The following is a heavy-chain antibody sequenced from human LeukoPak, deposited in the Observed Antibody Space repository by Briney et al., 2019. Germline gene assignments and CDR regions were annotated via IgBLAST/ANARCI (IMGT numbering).Heavy chain of an antibody. V-gene: IGHV1-3*01. J-gene: IGHJ4*02. CDR2: INAGNGNT. CDR1: GYTFTSYA. CDR3: ARRYSSSWFGPFYY. D-gene: IGHD6-13*01. Sequence: ASVKVSCKASGYTFTSYAMHWVRQAPGQRLEWMGWINAGNGNTKYSQKFQGRVTITRDTSASTAYMELSSLRSEDTAVYYCARRYSSSWFGPFYYWGQGTLVTVSS.